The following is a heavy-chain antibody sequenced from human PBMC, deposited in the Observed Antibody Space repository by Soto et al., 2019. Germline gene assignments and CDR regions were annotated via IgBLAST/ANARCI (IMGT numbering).Heavy chain of an antibody. V-gene: IGHV3-48*01. J-gene: IGHJ4*02. CDR1: GFTFSSYS. Sequence: GGSLRLSCAASGFTFSSYSMNWVRQAPGKGLEWVSYISSSSSTIYYADSAKGRFTTSRDNSKNTLYLQMNSLRAEDTAVYYCARDWAAAGISYFDYWGQGTLVTVSS. CDR3: ARDWAAAGISYFDY. D-gene: IGHD6-13*01. CDR2: ISSSSSTI.